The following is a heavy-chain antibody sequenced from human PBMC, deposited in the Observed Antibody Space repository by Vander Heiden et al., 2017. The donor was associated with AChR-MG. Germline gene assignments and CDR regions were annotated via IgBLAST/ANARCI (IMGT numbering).Heavy chain of an antibody. CDR2: ISFRESEK. V-gene: IGHV3-30*18. CDR3: VKDHGGYSYNDLYYYMEV. Sequence: QVQLVESGGGVVQPGESLRLSFEASGFTFRSAGMYWVRQAPGQGLEWVAVISFRESEKYHLDSRFTISRDNSKNTLYLEMSSLRPEDTAVYFCVKDHGGYSYNDLYYYMEVWGKGTAVIVSS. J-gene: IGHJ6*03. CDR1: GFTFRSAG. D-gene: IGHD5-18*01.